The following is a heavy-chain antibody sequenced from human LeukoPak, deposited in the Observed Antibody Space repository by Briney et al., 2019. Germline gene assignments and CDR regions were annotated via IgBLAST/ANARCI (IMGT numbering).Heavy chain of an antibody. J-gene: IGHJ4*02. CDR1: GGSISSYY. D-gene: IGHD3-22*01. CDR3: TLGANYYDRNTYYFTDY. CDR2: IYTSGST. V-gene: IGHV4-4*07. Sequence: PSETLSLTCTVSGGSISSYYWSWIRQPAGKGLEWIGRIYTSGSTNYNPSLKSRVTISVDTSKNQFSLKLSSVTAADTALYFCTLGANYYDRNTYYFTDYWGQGTLVTVSS.